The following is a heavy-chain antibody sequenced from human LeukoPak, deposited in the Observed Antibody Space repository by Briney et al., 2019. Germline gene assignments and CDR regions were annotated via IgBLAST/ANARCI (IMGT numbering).Heavy chain of an antibody. Sequence: GGSLRLSCAASGFTVSSNYMSWVRQAPGKGLEWVSVIYSGGSTYYADSVKGRFTISRDNSKNTLYLQMNSLRAEDTAVYYCARDTTSPSDRGPFDVWGQGTTVTVSS. CDR1: GFTVSSNY. V-gene: IGHV3-53*01. D-gene: IGHD1-26*01. CDR3: ARDTTSPSDRGPFDV. CDR2: IYSGGST. J-gene: IGHJ6*02.